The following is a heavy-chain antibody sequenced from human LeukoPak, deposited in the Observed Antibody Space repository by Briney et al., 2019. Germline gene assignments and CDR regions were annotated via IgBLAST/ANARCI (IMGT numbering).Heavy chain of an antibody. Sequence: PGRSLRLSCAASGFTFSSYCMHWVRQAPGKGLEWVAVIWYDGSNKYYADSVKGRFTISRDNSKNTLYLQMNSLRAEDTAVYYCARDGGGGRYFGWFSDAFDIWGQGTMVSVSS. CDR2: IWYDGSNK. J-gene: IGHJ3*02. D-gene: IGHD3-9*01. CDR3: ARDGGGGRYFGWFSDAFDI. V-gene: IGHV3-33*01. CDR1: GFTFSSYC.